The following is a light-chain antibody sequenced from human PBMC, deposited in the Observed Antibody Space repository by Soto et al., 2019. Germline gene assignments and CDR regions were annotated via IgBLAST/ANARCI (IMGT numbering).Light chain of an antibody. CDR2: GAS. V-gene: IGKV3-20*01. J-gene: IGKJ1*01. CDR1: QSVSSSY. Sequence: EIVLTQSPGTLSLSPGERATLSCRASQSVSSSYLAWYQQKPGQAPRLLIYGASSRATGIPDWFSGSGSGTDFTLTISRLEPDDFAVYYCQQYGSSPTFGQGTKVEIK. CDR3: QQYGSSPT.